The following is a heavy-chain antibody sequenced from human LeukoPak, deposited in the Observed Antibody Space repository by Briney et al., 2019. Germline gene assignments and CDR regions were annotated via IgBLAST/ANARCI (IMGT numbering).Heavy chain of an antibody. Sequence: PGGSLRLSCVASGFTFRTYEMDWVRQAPGKGLEWVSHSIRRGRTTYYTDSVKGRFNISRDNAKHTLYLQMNSPRTEDTAVYYCAIEGYTTGWPPFDFWGQGTLVTVSS. J-gene: IGHJ4*02. CDR3: AIEGYTTGWPPFDF. CDR2: SIRRGRTT. D-gene: IGHD6-19*01. V-gene: IGHV3-48*03. CDR1: GFTFRTYE.